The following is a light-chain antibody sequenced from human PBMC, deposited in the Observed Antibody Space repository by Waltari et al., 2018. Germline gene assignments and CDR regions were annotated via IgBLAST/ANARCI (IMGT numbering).Light chain of an antibody. Sequence: QSVLTQPPSASGTPGQRVTISCSGSRSNIGNNYVSCYQQLPGTAPKLLIYRNNQRPSGVPDRFSGSKSGTSASLAISGLRSEDEADYYCAVWDDSLSGRVFGGGTKVTVL. CDR1: RSNIGNNY. CDR3: AVWDDSLSGRV. V-gene: IGLV1-47*01. J-gene: IGLJ3*02. CDR2: RNN.